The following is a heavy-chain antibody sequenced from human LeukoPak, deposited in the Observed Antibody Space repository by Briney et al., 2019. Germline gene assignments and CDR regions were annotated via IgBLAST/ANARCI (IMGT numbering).Heavy chain of an antibody. J-gene: IGHJ4*02. CDR3: ATRETTVTNGMVY. D-gene: IGHD4-17*01. V-gene: IGHV4-30-2*01. CDR1: GGSISSGGYS. CDR2: IYHSGST. Sequence: PSETLSLTCAASGGSISSGGYSWSWIRQPPGKGLEWIGYIYHSGSTYYNPSLKSRVTISVDRSKNQFSLKLSSVTAADTAVYYCATRETTVTNGMVYWGQGTLVTVSS.